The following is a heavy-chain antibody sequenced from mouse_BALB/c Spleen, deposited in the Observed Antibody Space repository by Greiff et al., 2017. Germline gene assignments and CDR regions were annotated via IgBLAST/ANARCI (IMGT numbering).Heavy chain of an antibody. J-gene: IGHJ4*01. V-gene: IGHV2-2*02. CDR2: IWSGGST. Sequence: QVQLQQSGPGLVQPSQSLSITCTVSGFSLTSYGVHWVRQSPGKGLEWLGVIWSGGSTDYNAAFISRLSISKDNSKSQVFFKMNSLQANDTAIYYWARNDYYGSSHYYAMDYWGQGTSVTVSS. CDR3: ARNDYYGSSHYYAMDY. D-gene: IGHD1-1*01. CDR1: GFSLTSYG.